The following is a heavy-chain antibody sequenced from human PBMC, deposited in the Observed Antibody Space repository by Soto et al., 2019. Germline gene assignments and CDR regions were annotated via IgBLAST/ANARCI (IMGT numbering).Heavy chain of an antibody. Sequence: PGGSLRLSCVASGFSFSTCAMSWFRQAPGKGLEWVSGISASGGRTYFADSVKGRFTVSRDNSNNTLFLQLNRLRDDDTAVYYCAKASYATRTARGQLDHWGQGTLVTVSS. J-gene: IGHJ4*02. CDR3: AKASYATRTARGQLDH. V-gene: IGHV3-23*01. CDR1: GFSFSTCA. CDR2: ISASGGRT. D-gene: IGHD2-2*01.